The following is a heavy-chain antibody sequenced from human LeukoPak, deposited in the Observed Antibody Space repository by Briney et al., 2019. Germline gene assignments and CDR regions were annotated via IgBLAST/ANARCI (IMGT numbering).Heavy chain of an antibody. CDR1: GYTFTGYY. D-gene: IGHD3-22*01. CDR2: INPNSGGT. V-gene: IGHV1-2*02. J-gene: IGHJ6*03. CDR3: ARGGRPHYYDSSGYHTRYYYYMDV. Sequence: VASVKVSCKASGYTFTGYYMHSVRQAPEQRLEWMGWINPNSGGTNYAQKLQGGATMTRDTSISTAYMELSRLRSDDTAVYYCARGGRPHYYDSSGYHTRYYYYMDVWGKGTTVTVSS.